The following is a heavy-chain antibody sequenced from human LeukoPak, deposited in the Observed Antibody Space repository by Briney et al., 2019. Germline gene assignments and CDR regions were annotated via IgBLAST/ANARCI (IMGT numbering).Heavy chain of an antibody. D-gene: IGHD6-25*01. CDR3: ARFPASAEYRHYYHMDV. V-gene: IGHV4-34*01. CDR2: INHSGST. Sequence: SETLSLTCAVYGGSFSGYYWSWIRQPPGKGLEWIGEINHSGSTNYNPSLKSRVTISVDTSKNQFSLKLSSVTAADTAVYYCARFPASAEYRHYYHMDVWGKGTTVTVSS. J-gene: IGHJ6*03. CDR1: GGSFSGYY.